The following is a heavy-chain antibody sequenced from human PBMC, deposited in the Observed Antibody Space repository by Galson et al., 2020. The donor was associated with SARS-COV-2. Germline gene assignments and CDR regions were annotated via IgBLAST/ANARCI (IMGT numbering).Heavy chain of an antibody. CDR2: IYYSGST. CDR1: GGSISSSSYY. Sequence: SETLSLTCTVSGGSISSSSYYWGWIRQPPGKGLEWIGSIYYSGSTYYNPSLKSRVTISVDTSKNQFSLKLSSVTAADTAVYYCARDSDDFWSGYPNWFDPWGQGTLVTVSS. V-gene: IGHV4-39*07. D-gene: IGHD3-3*01. CDR3: ARDSDDFWSGYPNWFDP. J-gene: IGHJ5*02.